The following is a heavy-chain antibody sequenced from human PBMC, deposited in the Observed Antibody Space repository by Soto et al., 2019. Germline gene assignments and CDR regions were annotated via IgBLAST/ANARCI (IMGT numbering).Heavy chain of an antibody. V-gene: IGHV3-23*01. CDR3: AKVGRKGEFMYYFDY. J-gene: IGHJ4*02. Sequence: QPGGSLRLSCAASGFSFRTYTFSWVRQAPGKGLEWVSGIYGSGDGETFYADSVRGRFTISRDDSKNTLYLQMNSLRAEDTAVYYCAKVGRKGEFMYYFDYWGQGTLVTVSS. D-gene: IGHD3-10*01. CDR2: IYGSGDGET. CDR1: GFSFRTYT.